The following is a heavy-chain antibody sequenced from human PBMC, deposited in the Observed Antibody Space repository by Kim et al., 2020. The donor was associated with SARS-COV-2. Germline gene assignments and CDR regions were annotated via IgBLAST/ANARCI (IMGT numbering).Heavy chain of an antibody. V-gene: IGHV1-69*02. CDR3: ARGLQLEDYYGMDV. D-gene: IGHD6-6*01. Sequence: AQKFQGRVTITADKSTSTAYMELSSLRSEDTAVYYCARGLQLEDYYGMDVWGQGTTVTVSS. J-gene: IGHJ6*02.